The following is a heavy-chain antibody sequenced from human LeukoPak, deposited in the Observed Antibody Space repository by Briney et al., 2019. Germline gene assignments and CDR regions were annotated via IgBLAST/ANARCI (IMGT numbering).Heavy chain of an antibody. Sequence: PSEALSLTCTVSGGSISSRSYCWGWIRQPPGKGLEWVGSIYYGGSTYYNASLKSRVTISVDTSKNHFYLKRSAVTAADACVYYSGTTYSHTSLTPRVPISVATSKTPFSLKLSYVTAADTAVYSCARHKAVAGTGSFDTSGPGKLVTVSS. J-gene: IGHJ5*01. CDR1: GGSISSRSYC. D-gene: IGHD2-15*01. V-gene: IGHV4-39*01. CDR2: IYYGGST. CDR3: GTTYSHTSLTPRVPISVATSKTPFSLKLSYVTAADTAVYSCARHKAVAGTGSFDT.